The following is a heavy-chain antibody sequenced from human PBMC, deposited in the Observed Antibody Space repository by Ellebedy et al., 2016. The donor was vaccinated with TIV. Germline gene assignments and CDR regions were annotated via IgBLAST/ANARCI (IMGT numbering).Heavy chain of an antibody. Sequence: SETLSLXCTASGGSISSYYWSWIRQPPGKGLEWIGFIYYSGSTNYNPSLKTQVTISVDTPKNQFSLKLSSVTAADTAVYYCARGNVHVGGFDVWGQGTMVTVSS. CDR1: GGSISSYY. CDR2: IYYSGST. V-gene: IGHV4-59*08. CDR3: ARGNVHVGGFDV. J-gene: IGHJ3*01. D-gene: IGHD3-16*01.